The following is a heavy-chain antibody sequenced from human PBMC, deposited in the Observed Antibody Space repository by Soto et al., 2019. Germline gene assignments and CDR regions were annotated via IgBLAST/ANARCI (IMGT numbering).Heavy chain of an antibody. D-gene: IGHD7-27*01. CDR2: ISYDGSNK. V-gene: IGHV3-30*04. Sequence: GGSLRLSCAASGFTFSSYAMHWVRQAPGKGLEWVAVISYDGSNKYYADSVKGRFTISRDNSKNTLYLQMNSLRAEDTAVYYCARAGSNWEPPLDYWGQGTLVTVSS. J-gene: IGHJ4*02. CDR3: ARAGSNWEPPLDY. CDR1: GFTFSSYA.